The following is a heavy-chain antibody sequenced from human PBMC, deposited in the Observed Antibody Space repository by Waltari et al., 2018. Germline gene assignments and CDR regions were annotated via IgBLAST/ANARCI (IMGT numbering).Heavy chain of an antibody. CDR3: SRAGLVSPLELQRLFDQ. CDR1: GFNFNYNY. CDR2: VYAGGNT. J-gene: IGHJ4*01. D-gene: IGHD5-12*01. V-gene: IGHV3-53*01. Sequence: EVQLVESGGGVIQPGGSLRLSCAASGFNFNYNYMCWVRQSPGKGLEWVSLVYAGGNTYYAVSVLGRFIISIVNSKTTLYLHIHSLSVEDTVIYYCSRAGLVSPLELQRLFDQWGHGTLVTVSS.